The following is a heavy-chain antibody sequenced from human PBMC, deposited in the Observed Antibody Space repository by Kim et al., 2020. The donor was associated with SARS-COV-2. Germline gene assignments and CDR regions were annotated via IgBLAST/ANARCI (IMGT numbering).Heavy chain of an antibody. CDR3: AKDDSSYDSSGYPAD. J-gene: IGHJ4*02. V-gene: IGHV3-30*18. CDR1: GFTFSSYG. CDR2: ISYDGSNK. Sequence: GGSLRLSCAASGFTFSSYGMHWVRQAPGKGLEWVAVISYDGSNKYYADSVKGRFTISRDNSKNTLYLQMNSLRAEDTAVYYCAKDDSSYDSSGYPADWGQGTLVTVSS. D-gene: IGHD3-22*01.